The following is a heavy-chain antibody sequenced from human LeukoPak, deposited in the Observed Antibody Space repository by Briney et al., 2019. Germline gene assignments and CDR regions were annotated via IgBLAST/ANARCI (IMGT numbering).Heavy chain of an antibody. J-gene: IGHJ3*01. CDR2: IYGSGGT. Sequence: PSETLSLTCSVSVGAISNFYWSWIRQSAGKGLEWIGQIYGSGGTNYNPSLKSRVTMSTDKSKNQISLRLTSVTAADTAVYYCARNRTSYYGEIPFDVWGQGTMVTVSS. CDR1: VGAISNFY. D-gene: IGHD3/OR15-3a*01. V-gene: IGHV4-4*07. CDR3: ARNRTSYYGEIPFDV.